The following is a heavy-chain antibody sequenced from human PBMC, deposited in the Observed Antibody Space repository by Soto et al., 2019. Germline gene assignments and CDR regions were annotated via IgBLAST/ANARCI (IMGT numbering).Heavy chain of an antibody. CDR2: VSYDEVNK. V-gene: IGHV3-30*18. CDR1: GFTFSNFG. Sequence: GGSLRLSCVGSGFTFSNFGIHWVRQAPGKGLEWLAVVSYDEVNKFYADSVRGRFTISRDNSKDTVYLQINSLRRDDTAMYFCAKVMTEYSGVAIDHWGQEPWSPSPQ. CDR3: AKVMTEYSGVAIDH. D-gene: IGHD6-19*01. J-gene: IGHJ4*01.